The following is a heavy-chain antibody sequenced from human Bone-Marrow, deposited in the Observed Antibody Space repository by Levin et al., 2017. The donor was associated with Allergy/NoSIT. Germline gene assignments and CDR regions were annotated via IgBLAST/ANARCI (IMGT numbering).Heavy chain of an antibody. CDR2: ISLDGNTQ. J-gene: IGHJ4*02. CDR3: AKDTYTCCGGSCYFFDY. CDR1: GFTFRNYA. D-gene: IGHD2-15*01. V-gene: IGHV3-30*18. Sequence: GGSLRLSCAVSGFTFRNYAMHWVRQAPGRGLEWVAFISLDGNTQYYADSVKVRFTVSRDNSNNTLHLQMNSLRVEDTAIYYCAKDTYTCCGGSCYFFDYWGQGALVTVSS.